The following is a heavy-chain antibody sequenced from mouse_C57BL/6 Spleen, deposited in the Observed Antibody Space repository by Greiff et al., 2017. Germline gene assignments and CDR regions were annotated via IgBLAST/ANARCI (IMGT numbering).Heavy chain of an antibody. V-gene: IGHV14-4*01. D-gene: IGHD1-1*01. CDR1: GFNIKDDY. CDR2: IDPENGDT. CDR3: TPYCYGSERAFAY. J-gene: IGHJ3*01. Sequence: EVQLQQSGAELVRPGASVKLSCTASGFNIKDDYMHWVKQRPEQGLEWIGWIDPENGDTEYASKFQGKATITADTSSNTAYLQLSSLTSEDTAVYYCTPYCYGSERAFAYWGQGTLVTVSA.